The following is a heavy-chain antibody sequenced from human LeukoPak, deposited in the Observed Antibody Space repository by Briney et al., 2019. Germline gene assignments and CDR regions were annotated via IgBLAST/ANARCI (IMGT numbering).Heavy chain of an antibody. Sequence: ASVKVSCKASGYTFSNYGITWARQAPGQGLEYMGWISAADGTTNYAQKVQGRVTMTTDTSTSTAYMELRSLRSDDRAVYYCARCGAAVTTHFSHWGQGTLVTVSS. D-gene: IGHD4-17*01. CDR2: ISAADGTT. V-gene: IGHV1-18*01. CDR1: GYTFSNYG. J-gene: IGHJ4*02. CDR3: ARCGAAVTTHFSH.